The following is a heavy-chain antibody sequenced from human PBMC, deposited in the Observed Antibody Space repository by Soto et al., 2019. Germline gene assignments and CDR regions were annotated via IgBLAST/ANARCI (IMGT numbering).Heavy chain of an antibody. V-gene: IGHV3-23*01. CDR2: ISGGGGST. Sequence: AGSLRLSFAASGYTFSSYAMSWVRQAPGRGLEWVSAISGGGGSTYYADSVKGRFTISRDNSKNTLYLQMNSLRAEDTAVYYCAKDTPQPGLEPPRYNWFDPWGQGTLVTVS. CDR1: GYTFSSYA. J-gene: IGHJ5*02. D-gene: IGHD1-1*01. CDR3: AKDTPQPGLEPPRYNWFDP.